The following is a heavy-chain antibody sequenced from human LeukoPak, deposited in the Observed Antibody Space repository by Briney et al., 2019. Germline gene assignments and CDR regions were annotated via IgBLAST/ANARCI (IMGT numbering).Heavy chain of an antibody. CDR1: GGTFSSYA. CDR3: AREGGGYSYGQDY. V-gene: IGHV1-46*01. J-gene: IGHJ4*02. D-gene: IGHD5-18*01. Sequence: ASVKVSCKASGGTFSSYAISWVRQAPGQGLEWMGIINPSGGSTSYAQKFQGRVTMTRDMSTSTVYMELSSLRSEDTAVYYCAREGGGYSYGQDYWGQGTLVTVSS. CDR2: INPSGGST.